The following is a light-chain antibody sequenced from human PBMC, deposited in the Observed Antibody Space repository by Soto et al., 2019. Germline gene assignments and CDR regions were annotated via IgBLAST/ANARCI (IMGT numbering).Light chain of an antibody. CDR2: DAS. CDR1: QSVSNY. CDR3: QHRADWPTWT. J-gene: IGKJ1*01. V-gene: IGKV3-11*01. Sequence: EIVLTQSPATLSLSPGERATLSCRASQSVSNYLAWYQQKPGQAPRLLIYDASNRAAGIPARFSGSGSETDFTLTISSLEPEDFAVYYCQHRADWPTWTFGQGTKVDIK.